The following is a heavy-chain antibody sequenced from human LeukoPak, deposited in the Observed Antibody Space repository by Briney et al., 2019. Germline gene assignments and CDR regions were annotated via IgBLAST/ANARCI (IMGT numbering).Heavy chain of an antibody. Sequence: GRSLRLSCAASGFTFSSYAMHWVRQAPGKGLEWVAVISYDGSNKYYADSVKGRFTISRDNSKNTLYLQMNSLRAEDTAVYYCARELGARIAAAGAPFDYWGQGTLVTVPS. D-gene: IGHD6-13*01. CDR2: ISYDGSNK. CDR1: GFTFSSYA. CDR3: ARELGARIAAAGAPFDY. V-gene: IGHV3-30*04. J-gene: IGHJ4*02.